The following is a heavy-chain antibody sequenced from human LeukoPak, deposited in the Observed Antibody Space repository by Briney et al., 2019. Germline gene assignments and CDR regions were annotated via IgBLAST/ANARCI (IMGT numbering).Heavy chain of an antibody. Sequence: SETLSLTCTVSSGSMSRGSYCCGWIRQPPGKGLEWIGSIYYSGSTHYTPSLTRRVSISMDTSENQFSLKLSSVTAADTAVYYCAGFYYYGSGTNFGGPIPAYWGQGTLVIVSS. V-gene: IGHV4-39*01. D-gene: IGHD3-10*01. CDR3: AGFYYYGSGTNFGGPIPAY. CDR2: IYYSGST. J-gene: IGHJ4*02. CDR1: SGSMSRGSYC.